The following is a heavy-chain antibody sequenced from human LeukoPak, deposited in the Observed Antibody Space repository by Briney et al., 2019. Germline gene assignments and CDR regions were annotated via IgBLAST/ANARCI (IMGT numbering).Heavy chain of an antibody. Sequence: AVKVSCKASGGTFSSYAISWVRQAPGQGLELMGGIIPIFGTANYAQKFQGRVTITTDESTSTAYMELSSLRYEDTAVYYCARVRPSGYCSGGSCYSAWFDPWGQGTMVTVSS. J-gene: IGHJ5*02. V-gene: IGHV1-69*05. CDR2: IIPIFGTA. CDR1: GGTFSSYA. D-gene: IGHD2-15*01. CDR3: ARVRPSGYCSGGSCYSAWFDP.